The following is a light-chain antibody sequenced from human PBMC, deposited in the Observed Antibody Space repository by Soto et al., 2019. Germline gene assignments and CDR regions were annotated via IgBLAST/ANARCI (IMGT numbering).Light chain of an antibody. CDR3: QQSYSNPRT. J-gene: IGKJ5*01. CDR2: AAS. Sequence: DIQMTQAPSSLSASFGDRVTITCRTSQSISIYLNWYQQKPGKAPNLLIYAASSLQSGVPSRFSGSGSGTDFTLTISSLQPEDFATYYCQQSYSNPRTFGQGTRLEIK. V-gene: IGKV1-39*01. CDR1: QSISIY.